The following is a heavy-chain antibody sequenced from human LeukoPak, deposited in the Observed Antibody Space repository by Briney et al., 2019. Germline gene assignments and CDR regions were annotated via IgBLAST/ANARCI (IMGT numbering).Heavy chain of an antibody. CDR2: IYYSGST. D-gene: IGHD6-13*01. CDR3: ARGGGGIAAADHHDY. Sequence: SETLSLTCTVSGGSISGYYWSWIRQPPGKGLEWIGYIYYSGSTNYNPSLKSRVTISVDTSKNQFSLKLSSVTAADTAVYYCARGGGGIAAADHHDYWGQGTLVTVSS. J-gene: IGHJ4*02. V-gene: IGHV4-59*01. CDR1: GGSISGYY.